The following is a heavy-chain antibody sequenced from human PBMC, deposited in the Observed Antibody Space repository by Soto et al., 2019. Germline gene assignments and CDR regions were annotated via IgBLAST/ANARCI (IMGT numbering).Heavy chain of an antibody. CDR1: EYSFRIYW. J-gene: IGHJ4*02. V-gene: IGHV5-10-1*01. CDR3: ARHQSGSGNSNFDF. CDR2: VDPNDSFA. Sequence: GESLKISCQAFEYSFRIYWISWVRQKPGAGLEWMGRVDPNDSFATYSPSFEGHVSISVDKSTNIVYLQWRSLRASDTATYYCARHQSGSGNSNFDFWGQGTPVTVPS. D-gene: IGHD3-10*01.